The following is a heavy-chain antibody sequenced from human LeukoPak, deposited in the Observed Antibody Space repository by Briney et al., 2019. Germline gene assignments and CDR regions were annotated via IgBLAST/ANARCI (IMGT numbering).Heavy chain of an antibody. CDR1: GFTFSSYA. J-gene: IGHJ6*02. V-gene: IGHV3-30-3*01. Sequence: GGSLRLSCAASGFTFSSYAMHWVCQAPGKGLEWVAVISYDGSNKYYADSVKGRFTISRDNSKNTLYLQMNSLRAEDTAVYYCARAVVWFGELLDYYGMDVWGQGTTVTVSS. CDR2: ISYDGSNK. D-gene: IGHD3-10*01. CDR3: ARAVVWFGELLDYYGMDV.